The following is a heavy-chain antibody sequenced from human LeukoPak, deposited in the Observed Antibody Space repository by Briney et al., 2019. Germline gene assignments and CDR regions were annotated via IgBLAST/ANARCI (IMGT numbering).Heavy chain of an antibody. J-gene: IGHJ6*02. CDR2: ISSSGGAI. V-gene: IGHV3-11*01. CDR1: GFTFSDYY. D-gene: IGHD6-13*01. Sequence: PGGSLRLSCAASGFTFSDYYMSWIRQALGKGLEWVSYISSSGGAIYYADSVKGRFTISRDNAKNSLYLQMNSLRAKDTAVYYCARGQSIAAAGTPSYYYGMDVWGQGTTVTVSS. CDR3: ARGQSIAAAGTPSYYYGMDV.